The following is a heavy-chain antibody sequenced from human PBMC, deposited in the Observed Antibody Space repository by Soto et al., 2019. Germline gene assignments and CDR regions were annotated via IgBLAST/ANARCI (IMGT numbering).Heavy chain of an antibody. V-gene: IGHV1-18*04. CDR3: ARDLREYSYGENWFDP. Sequence: QVQLVQSGAEVKKPGASVKVSCKASGYTFTSYGISWVRQAAGQVLEWMGWISAYSGNTNYAQKLQGRVTMTTDTSTSTAYMELRSLRSDDTAVYYCARDLREYSYGENWFDPWGQGTLVTVSS. J-gene: IGHJ5*02. D-gene: IGHD5-18*01. CDR1: GYTFTSYG. CDR2: ISAYSGNT.